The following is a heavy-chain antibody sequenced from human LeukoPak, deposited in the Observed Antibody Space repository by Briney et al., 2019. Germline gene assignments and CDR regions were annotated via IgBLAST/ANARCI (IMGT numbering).Heavy chain of an antibody. CDR2: ISSSSSTI. D-gene: IGHD6-13*01. J-gene: IGHJ4*02. CDR3: ARDSPYSAGGQPADY. Sequence: QSGGSLRLSCAASGFTFSSYSMNWVRQAPGKGLEWVSYISSSSSTIYYADSVKGRFTISRDNAKNSLYLQMSSPRDEDTAVYYCARDSPYSAGGQPADYWGQGTLVTVSS. V-gene: IGHV3-48*02. CDR1: GFTFSSYS.